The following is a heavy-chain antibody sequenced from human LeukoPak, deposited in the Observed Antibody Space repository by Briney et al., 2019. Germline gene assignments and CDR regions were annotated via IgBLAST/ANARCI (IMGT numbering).Heavy chain of an antibody. V-gene: IGHV3-53*04. CDR3: ARDNRQQLSGGMDV. CDR1: GFTVSSNY. CDR2: IYSGGST. J-gene: IGHJ6*02. D-gene: IGHD6-13*01. Sequence: GGSLRLSCAASGFTVSSNYMSWVRQAPGKGLEWVSAIYSGGSTYYADSVKGRFTISRHNSKNTLYLQMNSLRAEDTAVYYCARDNRQQLSGGMDVWGQGTTVTVSS.